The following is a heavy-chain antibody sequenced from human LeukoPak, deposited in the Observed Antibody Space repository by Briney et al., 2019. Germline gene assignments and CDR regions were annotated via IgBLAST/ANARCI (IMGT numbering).Heavy chain of an antibody. V-gene: IGHV1-3*01. J-gene: IGHJ4*02. D-gene: IGHD2-2*01. CDR3: ARAADIVY. Sequence: ASVKVSCKASGYTFNRYAIYWVRQAPGQRLEWMGWINAGNGNTKYSQKFQGRVTITRDTSANTAYIELSSLRSEDTAVYYCARAADIVYWGQGTLATVSS. CDR1: GYTFNRYA. CDR2: INAGNGNT.